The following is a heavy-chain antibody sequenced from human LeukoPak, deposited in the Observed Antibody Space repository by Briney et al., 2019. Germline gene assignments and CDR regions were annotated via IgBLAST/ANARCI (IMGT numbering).Heavy chain of an antibody. J-gene: IGHJ4*02. V-gene: IGHV3-23*01. CDR2: ISGSGGST. Sequence: GRSLRLSCAASGFTFSTYVMTWVRHAPGKGLEWVSAISGSGGSTYNADSVKGRFTLSRDNSKNTLYLQMNSLRAEDTVVYYCGGSGSYYRLDYWGQGTLVTV. CDR3: GGSGSYYRLDY. D-gene: IGHD3-10*01. CDR1: GFTFSTYV.